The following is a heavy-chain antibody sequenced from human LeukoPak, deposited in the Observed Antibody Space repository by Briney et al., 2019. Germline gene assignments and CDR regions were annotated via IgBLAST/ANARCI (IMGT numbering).Heavy chain of an antibody. J-gene: IGHJ4*02. Sequence: GGSLRLSCAASGFTFSSYAMSRVRQAPGKGLEWVAVISYDGSNKYYADSVKGRFTISRDNSKNTLYLQMNSLRAEDTAVYYCARDFYSGWLNYFDYWGQGTLVTVSS. D-gene: IGHD6-19*01. V-gene: IGHV3-30-3*01. CDR1: GFTFSSYA. CDR3: ARDFYSGWLNYFDY. CDR2: ISYDGSNK.